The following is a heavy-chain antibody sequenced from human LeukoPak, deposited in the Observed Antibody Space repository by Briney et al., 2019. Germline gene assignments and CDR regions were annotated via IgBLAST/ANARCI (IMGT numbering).Heavy chain of an antibody. D-gene: IGHD6-13*01. Sequence: ASVKVSRKASGYTFTGNYIHWVRQAPGQGLEWMGWINPNTGGTKYAQRFQGRVTMTRDTSISTAYMELTWLKSDDTAVYYCARDSATAASAELDYWGQGTLVTVSS. CDR2: INPNTGGT. CDR1: GYTFTGNY. CDR3: ARDSATAASAELDY. V-gene: IGHV1-2*02. J-gene: IGHJ4*02.